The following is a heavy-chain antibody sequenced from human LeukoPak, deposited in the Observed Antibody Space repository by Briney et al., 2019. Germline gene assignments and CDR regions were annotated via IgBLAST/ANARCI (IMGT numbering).Heavy chain of an antibody. V-gene: IGHV3-7*01. CDR3: GRSPDGVDN. CDR1: GFIFNNYW. J-gene: IGHJ4*02. Sequence: GGSLRLSCAASGFIFNNYWMTWVRQTPGKGLEFVANIKEDGSEIFYLDSVKGRFTISRDNAENSLYLQMNSLRVEDTAVYYCGRSPDGVDNWGQGTLVTVSS. D-gene: IGHD3-10*01. CDR2: IKEDGSEI.